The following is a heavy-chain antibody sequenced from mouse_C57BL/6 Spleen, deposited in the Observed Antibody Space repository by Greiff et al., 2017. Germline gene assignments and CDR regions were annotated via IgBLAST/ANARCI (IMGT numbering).Heavy chain of an antibody. J-gene: IGHJ4*01. Sequence: EVKVEESGGGLVQPGGSMKLSCVASGFTFSNYWMNWVRQSPEKGLEWVAQIRLKSDNYATHYAESVTGRFTISRDDSKSSVYLQMNHLRAEDTGIYYCTGDGNPYAMDYWGQGTSVTVSS. CDR1: GFTFSNYW. CDR3: TGDGNPYAMDY. D-gene: IGHD2-1*01. V-gene: IGHV6-3*01. CDR2: IRLKSDNYAT.